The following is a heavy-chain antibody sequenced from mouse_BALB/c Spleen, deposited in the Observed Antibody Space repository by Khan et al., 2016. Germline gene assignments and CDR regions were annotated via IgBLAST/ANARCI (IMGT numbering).Heavy chain of an antibody. CDR2: INPSTGYT. CDR3: ARCAYYGNYLFAY. CDR1: GYTFTSYW. J-gene: IGHJ3*01. V-gene: IGHV1-7*01. D-gene: IGHD2-10*01. Sequence: QVQLQQSGAELAKPGASVKMSCKASGYTFTSYWMHWVKQRPGQGLEWIGYINPSTGYTEYNQKFKDKATLTADKSSSTANMQLSSLTSEDSAVYYCARCAYYGNYLFAYWGQGTLVTVSA.